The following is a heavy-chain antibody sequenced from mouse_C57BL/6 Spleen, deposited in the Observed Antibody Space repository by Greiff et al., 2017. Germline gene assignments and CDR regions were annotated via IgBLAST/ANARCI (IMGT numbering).Heavy chain of an antibody. J-gene: IGHJ3*01. Sequence: VKVEESGPGLVAPSQSLSITCTVSGFSLTSYGVDWVRQSPGKGLEWLGVIWGVGSTNYNSALKSRLSISKDNSKSQVFLKMNSLQTDDTAMYYCARDYSNYEGFAYWGQGTLVTVSA. D-gene: IGHD2-5*01. CDR1: GFSLTSYG. CDR2: IWGVGST. V-gene: IGHV2-6*01. CDR3: ARDYSNYEGFAY.